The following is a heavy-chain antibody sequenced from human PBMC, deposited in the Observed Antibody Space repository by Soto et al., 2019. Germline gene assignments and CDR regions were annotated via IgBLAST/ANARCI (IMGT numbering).Heavy chain of an antibody. V-gene: IGHV4-39*01. J-gene: IGHJ5*02. Sequence: PSETLSLTCTVSGGSISSSSYFWGWIRQPPGKGLEWIGSIYYSGSTYYNPSLKSRVTVSVDTSKNQFSLKLSSVTAADTAVYYCARHPSNFWFDPWGQGTLVTRLL. D-gene: IGHD4-4*01. CDR1: GGSISSSSYF. CDR2: IYYSGST. CDR3: ARHPSNFWFDP.